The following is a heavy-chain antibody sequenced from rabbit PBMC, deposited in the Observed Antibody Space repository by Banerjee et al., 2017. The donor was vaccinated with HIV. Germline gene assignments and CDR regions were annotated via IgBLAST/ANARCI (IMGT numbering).Heavy chain of an antibody. D-gene: IGHD1-1*01. CDR2: IDPVFGRT. Sequence: QEQLKETGGGLVQPGGSLTLSCKASGFDLSSYAMNWVRQAPGKGLEWIGYIDPVFGRTYYATWVNGRFTISSHNAQNTLYLQLNSLTAADTATYFCVRSTSGYDIGDLWGPGT. CDR1: GFDLSSYA. J-gene: IGHJ4*01. CDR3: VRSTSGYDIGDL. V-gene: IGHV1S47*01.